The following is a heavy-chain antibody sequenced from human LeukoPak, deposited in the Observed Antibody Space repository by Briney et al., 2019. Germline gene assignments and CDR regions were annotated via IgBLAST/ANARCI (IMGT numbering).Heavy chain of an antibody. V-gene: IGHV3-9*01. D-gene: IGHD6-13*01. CDR1: GFTFDDYA. CDR3: AKDVAGGSSRWGGLDY. CDR2: ISWNSGSI. Sequence: GGSLRLSCAASGFTFDDYAMHWVRQAPGKGLEWVSGISWNSGSIGYADSVKGRFTISRDNAKNSLYLQMNSLRAEDTALYYCAKDVAGGSSRWGGLDYWGQGTLVTVSS. J-gene: IGHJ4*02.